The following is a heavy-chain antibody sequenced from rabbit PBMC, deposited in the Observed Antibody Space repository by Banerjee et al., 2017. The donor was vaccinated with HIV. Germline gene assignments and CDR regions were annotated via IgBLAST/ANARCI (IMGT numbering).Heavy chain of an antibody. CDR3: ARDLAGVIGWNFGL. CDR2: INTSSGNT. J-gene: IGHJ4*01. V-gene: IGHV1S45*01. CDR1: GSDISSNA. D-gene: IGHD4-1*01. Sequence: QEQLQESGGGLFQPGGSLTLTCTASGSDISSNAMCWVRQHPGKGLELIACINTSSGNTVSASWAKGRFTISKTSSTTVSLQMTSLTAADTATYFCARDLAGVIGWNFGLWGPGTLVTVS.